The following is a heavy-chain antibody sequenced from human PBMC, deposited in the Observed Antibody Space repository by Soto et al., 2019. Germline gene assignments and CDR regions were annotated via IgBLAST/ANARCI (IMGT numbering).Heavy chain of an antibody. CDR1: GGTFSSYA. D-gene: IGHD3-22*01. V-gene: IGHV1-69*13. J-gene: IGHJ6*02. CDR2: IIPIFGTA. Sequence: GASVKVSCKASGGTFSSYAISWVRQAPGQGLEWMGGIIPIFGTANYAQKFQGRVTITADESTSTAYMELSSLRSEDTAVYYCTSYYDSSGYFPYYYYGMDVWGQGTTVTVSS. CDR3: TSYYDSSGYFPYYYYGMDV.